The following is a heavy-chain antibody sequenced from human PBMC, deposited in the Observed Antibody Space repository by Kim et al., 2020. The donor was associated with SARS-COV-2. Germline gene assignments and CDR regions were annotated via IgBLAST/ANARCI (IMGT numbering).Heavy chain of an antibody. V-gene: IGHV4-39*01. CDR2: IYYSGDT. Sequence: SETLSLTCTVSGGSISGSTYYWGWIRPPPGKGLEWIGSIYYSGDTYYNPSLKSRVPISVDTSKNQFSLKLNSVTAADPAVYYCARNAKALTVFGPGDFD. D-gene: IGHD3-3*01. CDR3: ARNAKALTVFGPGDFD. CDR1: GGSISGSTYY. J-gene: IGHJ4*01.